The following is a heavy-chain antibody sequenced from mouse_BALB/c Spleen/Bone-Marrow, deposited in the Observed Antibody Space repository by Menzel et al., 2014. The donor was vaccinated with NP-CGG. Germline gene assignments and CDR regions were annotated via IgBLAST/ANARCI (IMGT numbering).Heavy chain of an antibody. Sequence: VQLQQPGAELVKPGASVKLSCTASGFNIKDTYMHWVKQRPEQGLEWIGRVDPANGNTKYDPKFQGKATITADTSSNTAYLQLSSLTSEDTDVHYCARYRLGTYFDYWGQGTTLTVSS. CDR1: GFNIKDTY. CDR2: VDPANGNT. V-gene: IGHV14-3*02. J-gene: IGHJ2*01. CDR3: ARYRLGTYFDY. D-gene: IGHD2-14*01.